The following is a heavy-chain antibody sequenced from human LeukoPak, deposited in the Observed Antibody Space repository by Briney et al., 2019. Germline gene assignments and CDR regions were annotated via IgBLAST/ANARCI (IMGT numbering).Heavy chain of an antibody. CDR2: ISYDGSNK. D-gene: IGHD4-17*01. V-gene: IGHV3-30-3*01. CDR3: AREEGTVTDHDAFDI. CDR1: GFTFSSYA. Sequence: GGSLRLSCAASGFTFSSYAMHWVRQAPAKGLEWVAVISYDGSNKYYADSVKGRFTISRDNSTNTLYLQMNSLRAEDTAVCDCAREEGTVTDHDAFDIWGQGTMVTVSS. J-gene: IGHJ3*02.